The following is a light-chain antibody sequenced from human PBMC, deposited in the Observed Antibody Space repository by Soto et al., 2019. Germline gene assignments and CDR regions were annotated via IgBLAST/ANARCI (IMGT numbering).Light chain of an antibody. Sequence: EIVLTHSPGTLSLSPWERATLSCSASQSVSSSFLTWYQQKPGQAPRLLIYDASSRATGIPDRFSGGGSGTDFTLTISRLEPEDFAVYYCQQFSSYPLTFGGGTKVDIK. J-gene: IGKJ4*01. CDR2: DAS. CDR3: QQFSSYPLT. V-gene: IGKV3-20*01. CDR1: QSVSSSF.